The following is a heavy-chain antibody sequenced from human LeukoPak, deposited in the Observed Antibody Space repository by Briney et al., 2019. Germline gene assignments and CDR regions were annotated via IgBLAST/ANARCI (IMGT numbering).Heavy chain of an antibody. J-gene: IGHJ6*02. V-gene: IGHV4-34*01. CDR1: GGSFSGYY. Sequence: ASETLSLTCAVYGGSFSGYYWSWIRQPPGKGLEWIGEINHSGSTNYNPSLKGRVTISVDTSKNQFSLKLSSVTAADTAVYYCAKLTTYYYYYGMDVWGQGTTVTVSS. D-gene: IGHD4/OR15-4a*01. CDR3: AKLTTYYYYYGMDV. CDR2: INHSGST.